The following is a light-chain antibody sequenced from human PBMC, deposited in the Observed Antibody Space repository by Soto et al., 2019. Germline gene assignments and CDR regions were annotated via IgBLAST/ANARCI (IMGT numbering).Light chain of an antibody. J-gene: IGLJ1*01. Sequence: QSALTQPASVSGSPGQSITVSCTGTSSDVGCYNYVSWYQQHPGKAPRLMIYDVTNRPSGVSNRFSGSKSGNTASLTISGLQAEDEADYYCSSYRRGSTYVFGTGTKLTVL. CDR2: DVT. V-gene: IGLV2-14*01. CDR3: SSYRRGSTYV. CDR1: SSDVGCYNY.